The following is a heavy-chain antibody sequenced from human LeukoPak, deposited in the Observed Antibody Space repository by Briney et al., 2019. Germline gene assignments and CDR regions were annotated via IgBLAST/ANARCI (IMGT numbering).Heavy chain of an antibody. V-gene: IGHV4-59*01. CDR3: ARDDPSDAFDI. J-gene: IGHJ3*02. CDR2: TYYSGST. CDR1: GGSISSYY. Sequence: SETLSLTCTVSGGSISSYYWSWIRQPPGKGLEWIGYTYYSGSTNYNPSLKSRVTISVDTSKNQFSLKLSSVTAADTAVYYCARDDPSDAFDIWGQGTMVTVSS.